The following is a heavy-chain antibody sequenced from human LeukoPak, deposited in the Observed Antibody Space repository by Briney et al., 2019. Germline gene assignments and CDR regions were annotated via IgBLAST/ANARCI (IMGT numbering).Heavy chain of an antibody. CDR3: ARVRLLWFGELFCEFDY. Sequence: ASVKVSCKASGGTFSSYGISWVRQAPGQGLEWMGWISAYNGNTNYAQKLQGRVTMTTDTSTSTAYMELRSLRSDDTAVYYCARVRLLWFGELFCEFDYWGQGTLVTVSS. V-gene: IGHV1-18*01. J-gene: IGHJ4*02. CDR2: ISAYNGNT. CDR1: GGTFSSYG. D-gene: IGHD3-10*01.